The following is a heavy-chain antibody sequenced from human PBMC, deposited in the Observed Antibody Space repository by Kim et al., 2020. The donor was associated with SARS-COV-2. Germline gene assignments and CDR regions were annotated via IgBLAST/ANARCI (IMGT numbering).Heavy chain of an antibody. Sequence: LSLTCTVSGGSISSGGYYWSWIRQHPGKGLEWIGYISYSENTYYNPSLKSRITISVDTSKRQFFLKLSSVTAADTAMYYWARGYCSSTNCYWFDPWGQGTLVAVSS. D-gene: IGHD2-2*01. CDR2: ISYSENT. CDR1: GGSISSGGYY. CDR3: ARGYCSSTNCYWFDP. J-gene: IGHJ5*02. V-gene: IGHV4-31*03.